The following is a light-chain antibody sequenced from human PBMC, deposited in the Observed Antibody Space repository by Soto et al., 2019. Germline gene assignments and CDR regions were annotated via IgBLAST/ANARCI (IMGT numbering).Light chain of an antibody. CDR1: QSVSSN. CDR2: GTS. J-gene: IGKJ1*01. CDR3: QQYGSSLPWT. Sequence: EIVMTQSPATLSVSPGERATLSCSASQSVSSNLAWYQQKPGQAPRLLFYGTSNRATGIPDRFSGSGSETDFSFTISRLEPEDSAVFYCQQYGSSLPWTFGQGTKVDIK. V-gene: IGKV3-20*01.